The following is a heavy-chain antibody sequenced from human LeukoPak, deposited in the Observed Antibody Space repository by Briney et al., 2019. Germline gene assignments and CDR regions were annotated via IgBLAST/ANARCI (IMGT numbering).Heavy chain of an antibody. CDR1: GFTFSSYG. V-gene: IGHV3-23*01. CDR2: FSGSGGST. D-gene: IGHD3-10*02. J-gene: IGHJ5*02. CDR3: AGITLSRGWFDP. Sequence: PGGTLRLSWAASGFTFSSYGMNWVRQAPGKGLEWVSAFSGSGGSTYYADSVKGRFTISRDNSKNTLYLQMNSLRAEDTAVYYCAGITLSRGWFDPWGQGTLVTVSS.